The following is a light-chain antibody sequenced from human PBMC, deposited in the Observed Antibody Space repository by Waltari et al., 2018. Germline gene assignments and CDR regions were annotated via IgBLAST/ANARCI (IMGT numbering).Light chain of an antibody. V-gene: IGKV3-15*01. J-gene: IGKJ4*01. CDR2: RAS. CDR1: QSVISS. Sequence: EIVMMQSPATLSVSPGERVTLTCRASQSVISSLAWYQQKPGQAPKVLIYRASTRATGIPARFSGSGSGTEFTLTISSLQSEDFAVYYCQQYIDWPLTFGGGTKVEIK. CDR3: QQYIDWPLT.